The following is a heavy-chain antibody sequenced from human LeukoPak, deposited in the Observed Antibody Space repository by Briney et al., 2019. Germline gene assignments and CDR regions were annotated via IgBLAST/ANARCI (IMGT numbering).Heavy chain of an antibody. D-gene: IGHD5-12*01. V-gene: IGHV4-61*09. CDR2: VSTSGSP. Sequence: SQSLSLTCTVSGGSIRSGSYYWSWIRQPAGKGLEWIGHVSTSGSPNFNPSIKSRVTISVDTSKNQFSLKLNSVTAADTAVYYCARDGAYSGYEYDYWGQGTLVSVST. CDR1: GGSIRSGSYY. CDR3: ARDGAYSGYEYDY. J-gene: IGHJ4*02.